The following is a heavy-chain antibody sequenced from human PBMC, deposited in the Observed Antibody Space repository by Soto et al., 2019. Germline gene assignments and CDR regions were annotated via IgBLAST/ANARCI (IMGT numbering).Heavy chain of an antibody. J-gene: IGHJ6*02. D-gene: IGHD1-26*01. CDR1: GFTFSSYG. CDR2: ISYDGSNK. V-gene: IGHV3-30*18. Sequence: PGGSLRLSCAASGFTFSSYGMHWVRQAPGKGLEWVAVISYDGSNKYYADSVKGRFTISRDNSKNTLYLQMNSLRAEDTAVYYCAKDLGNWRWELPADYYYYYGMDVWGQGTTVTVSS. CDR3: AKDLGNWRWELPADYYYYYGMDV.